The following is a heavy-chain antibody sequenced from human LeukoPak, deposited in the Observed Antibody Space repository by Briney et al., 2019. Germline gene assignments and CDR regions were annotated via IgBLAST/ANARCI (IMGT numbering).Heavy chain of an antibody. CDR2: IKQDGSET. Sequence: PGGSLRLSCAASGFIFSSYWMSWVRQPPGKGLEWVANIKQDGSETYVDSVKGQFTISRDNAKNSLYLQMNSLRAEDTAVYYCARVSEIGATPWVLLKTGFDYWGQGTLVAVSS. V-gene: IGHV3-7*01. J-gene: IGHJ4*02. D-gene: IGHD3-10*01. CDR1: GFIFSSYW. CDR3: ARVSEIGATPWVLLKTGFDY.